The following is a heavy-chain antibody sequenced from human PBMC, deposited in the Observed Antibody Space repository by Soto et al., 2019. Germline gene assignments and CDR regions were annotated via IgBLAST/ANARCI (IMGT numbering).Heavy chain of an antibody. J-gene: IGHJ4*02. CDR3: ARPPNYYDSSGYYGY. CDR1: GYTFTSCA. V-gene: IGHV1-3*01. CDR2: INAGNGNT. Sequence: ASVKVSCKASGYTFTSCAIDWVRQAPGQRLEWMGWINAGNGNTKYSQKFQGRVTITRDTSASTAYMELSSLRSEDTAVYYCARPPNYYDSSGYYGYWGQGTLVTVSS. D-gene: IGHD3-22*01.